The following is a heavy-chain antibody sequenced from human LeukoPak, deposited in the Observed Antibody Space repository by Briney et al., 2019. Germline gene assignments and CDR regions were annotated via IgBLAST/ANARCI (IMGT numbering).Heavy chain of an antibody. J-gene: IGHJ5*02. CDR1: GGSVSSGSYY. Sequence: SETLSLTCTVSGGSVSSGSYYWSWIRQPPGKGLEWIGYIYYSGSTNYNPSLKSRATISVDTSKNQFSLKLSSVTAADTAVYYCARGIKEIVVVVAATLGWFDPWGQGTLVTVSS. CDR3: ARGIKEIVVVVAATLGWFDP. D-gene: IGHD2-15*01. CDR2: IYYSGST. V-gene: IGHV4-61*01.